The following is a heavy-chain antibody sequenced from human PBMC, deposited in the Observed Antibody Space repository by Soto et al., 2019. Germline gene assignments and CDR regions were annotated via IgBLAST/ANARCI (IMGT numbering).Heavy chain of an antibody. J-gene: IGHJ4*02. CDR2: IGGGGGST. Sequence: PGGSLRLSCAASGFTFSNFAMGWVRQAPGKGLEWVSAIGGGGGSTYYASSVKGRFTISRDNSKNMLFLQMTSLSADDTAVYFCAKAPEAVAGTVYGYWGQGTLVTVSS. D-gene: IGHD6-19*01. V-gene: IGHV3-23*01. CDR3: AKAPEAVAGTVYGY. CDR1: GFTFSNFA.